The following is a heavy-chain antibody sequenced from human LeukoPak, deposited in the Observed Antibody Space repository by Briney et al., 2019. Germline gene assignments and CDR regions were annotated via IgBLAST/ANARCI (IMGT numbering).Heavy chain of an antibody. D-gene: IGHD6-19*01. CDR2: ISYDGSNK. CDR3: AREEWLVGSYFDY. Sequence: GGPLRLSCAASGFTFSSYAMHWVRQALGKGLEWVAVISYDGSNKYYADSVKGRFTISRDNSKNTLYLQMNSLRAEDTAVYYCAREEWLVGSYFDYWGQGTLVTVSS. J-gene: IGHJ4*02. V-gene: IGHV3-30*04. CDR1: GFTFSSYA.